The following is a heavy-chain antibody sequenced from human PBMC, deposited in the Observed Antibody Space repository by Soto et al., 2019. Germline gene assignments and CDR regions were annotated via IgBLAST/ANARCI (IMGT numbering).Heavy chain of an antibody. J-gene: IGHJ4*02. Sequence: GGSLRLSCAASGFTFSSYSMNWVRRAPGKGLEWVSYISSSSSTIYYADSVKGRFTISRDNAKNSLYLQMNSLRAEDTAVYYCARGEGFDYWGQGTLVTVSS. CDR2: ISSSSSTI. CDR1: GFTFSSYS. V-gene: IGHV3-48*01. CDR3: ARGEGFDY.